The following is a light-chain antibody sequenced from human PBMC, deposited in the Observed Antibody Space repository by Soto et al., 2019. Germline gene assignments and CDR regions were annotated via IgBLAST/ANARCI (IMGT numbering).Light chain of an antibody. CDR1: QTVGSNY. CDR3: QQYGSSPRT. CDR2: GAS. Sequence: EIVLTQSPGTLSLSAGERATLSCRASQTVGSNYLTWYQQKPGQAPRLLIYGASSRATGIPDRFSGSGSGTDFTLTISRLEPEDFAVYYCQQYGSSPRTFGQGT. V-gene: IGKV3-20*01. J-gene: IGKJ1*01.